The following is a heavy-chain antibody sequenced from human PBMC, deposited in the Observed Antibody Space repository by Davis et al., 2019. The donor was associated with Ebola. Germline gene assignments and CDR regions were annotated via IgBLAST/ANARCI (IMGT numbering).Heavy chain of an antibody. CDR3: ARGRDRLLWFGELED. J-gene: IGHJ4*02. D-gene: IGHD3-10*01. V-gene: IGHV1-69*06. CDR2: IIPIFGTA. CDR1: GGTFSSYA. Sequence: AASVKVSCKASGGTFSSYAISWVRQAPGQGLEWMGGIIPIFGTANYAQKFQGRVTITADKSTSTAYMELSSLRSEDTAVYYCARGRDRLLWFGELEDWGQGTLVTVSS.